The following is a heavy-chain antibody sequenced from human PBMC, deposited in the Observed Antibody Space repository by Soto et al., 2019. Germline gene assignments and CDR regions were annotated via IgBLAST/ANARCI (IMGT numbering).Heavy chain of an antibody. V-gene: IGHV4-4*02. CDR1: GGSISSSNW. Sequence: QVQLQESGPGLVKPSGTLSLTCAVSGGSISSSNWWSWVRQPPGKGREWIGALYHSGSTNYNPPLKSPVTISVDKSKNQSSLKLSSVTAADTAVYYCDVGTNDYVDYDGYYYYGMDVLGQGTTVTVSS. CDR2: LYHSGST. D-gene: IGHD4-17*01. CDR3: DVGTNDYVDYDGYYYYGMDV. J-gene: IGHJ6*02.